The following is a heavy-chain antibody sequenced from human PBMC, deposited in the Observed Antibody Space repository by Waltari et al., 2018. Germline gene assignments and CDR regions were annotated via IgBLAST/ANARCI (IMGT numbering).Heavy chain of an antibody. CDR3: ARAPGERWERDYYYYGMDV. D-gene: IGHD1-26*01. Sequence: EVQLVESGGGLVQPGGSLRLSCAASGFTFSSYWMSWVRQAPGKGLEWVANIKQDGSEKYYVDSVKGRFTISRDNAKNSLDLQINSLRAEDTAVYYCARAPGERWERDYYYYGMDVWGQGTTVTVSS. CDR2: IKQDGSEK. J-gene: IGHJ6*02. CDR1: GFTFSSYW. V-gene: IGHV3-7*01.